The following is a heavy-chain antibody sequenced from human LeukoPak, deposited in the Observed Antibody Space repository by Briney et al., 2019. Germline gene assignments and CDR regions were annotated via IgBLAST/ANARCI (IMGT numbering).Heavy chain of an antibody. Sequence: GGSLRLFCAVSGFTFAGYGMNWVRQAPGGGLEWVSGLSGSGGSTYYAETVKGRFTISRDKSKSTLFLQMNSLRVEDTAIYYCAKDIRWAVAHGYGMDVWGQGTTVTVSS. CDR3: AKDIRWAVAHGYGMDV. D-gene: IGHD6-19*01. J-gene: IGHJ6*02. CDR2: LSGSGGST. CDR1: GFTFAGYG. V-gene: IGHV3-23*01.